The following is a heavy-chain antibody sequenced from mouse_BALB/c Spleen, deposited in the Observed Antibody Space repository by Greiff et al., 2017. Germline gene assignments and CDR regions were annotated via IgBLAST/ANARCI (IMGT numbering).Heavy chain of an antibody. D-gene: IGHD1-1*01. CDR1: GFTFSSYT. CDR2: ISSGGSYT. V-gene: IGHV5-6-4*01. Sequence: DVMLVESGGGLVKPGGSLKLSCAASGFTFSSYTMSWVRQTPEKRLEWVATISSGGSYTYYPDSVKGRFTISRDNAKNTLYLQMSSLKSEDTAMYYCTRAEFPVTTVVAGFDYWGQGTTLTVSS. J-gene: IGHJ2*01. CDR3: TRAEFPVTTVVAGFDY.